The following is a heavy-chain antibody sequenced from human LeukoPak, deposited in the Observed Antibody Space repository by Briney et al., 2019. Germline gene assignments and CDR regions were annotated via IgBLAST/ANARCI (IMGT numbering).Heavy chain of an antibody. Sequence: SETLSLTCAVYGGSFSGYYWSWIRQPPGRGLEWIGEINHSGSTNYNPSLKSRVTISVDTSKNQFSLKLSSVTAADTAVYYCATTIFGVVIYGYWGQGTLVTVSS. CDR1: GGSFSGYY. V-gene: IGHV4-34*01. CDR2: INHSGST. J-gene: IGHJ4*02. D-gene: IGHD3-3*01. CDR3: ATTIFGVVIYGY.